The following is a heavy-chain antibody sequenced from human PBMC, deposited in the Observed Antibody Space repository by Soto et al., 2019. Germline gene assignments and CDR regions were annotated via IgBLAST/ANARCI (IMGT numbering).Heavy chain of an antibody. CDR2: ISHDTSKK. V-gene: IGHV3-30*18. D-gene: IGHD3-10*01. CDR3: AKDRGRGSGSYYHY. CDR1: GFIFGSYG. Sequence: QVQLVESGGGVVQPGRSLRLSCAASGFIFGSYGMHWVRQAPGKGLEWVALISHDTSKKDYVDSVQGRFTIVRDNSKNPLYLQMNNLRAEDTAVYYCAKDRGRGSGSYYHYWGQGTLVTVSS. J-gene: IGHJ4*02.